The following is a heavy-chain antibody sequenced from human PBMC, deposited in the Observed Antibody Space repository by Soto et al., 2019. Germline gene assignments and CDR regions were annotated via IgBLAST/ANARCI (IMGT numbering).Heavy chain of an antibody. V-gene: IGHV1-3*01. CDR2: NTDGNGNT. CDR1: GYTLTNYA. D-gene: IGHD6-19*01. Sequence: GAPVKGSSKASGYTLTNYAMHWVGPAPGKRTEWIEWNTDGNGNTKYSHKFQDRVTITRDTSASTAYMELSSLRSEDTAVYYCARGGGWYYFDYWGQGTLVTVSS. J-gene: IGHJ4*02. CDR3: ARGGGWYYFDY.